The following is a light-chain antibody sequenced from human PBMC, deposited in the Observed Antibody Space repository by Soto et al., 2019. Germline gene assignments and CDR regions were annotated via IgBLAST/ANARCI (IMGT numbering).Light chain of an antibody. V-gene: IGLV2-14*01. CDR2: DVT. Sequence: QSALTQPASVSGSPGQSITISCTGTSSDVGAYNYVSWYQQHPGKAPKLMIYDVTNRPSGVSNRFSGSKSGNTASLTISGLQAEDEADYYCNSYTSRSIPVVFGGGTKLTVL. J-gene: IGLJ2*01. CDR3: NSYTSRSIPVV. CDR1: SSDVGAYNY.